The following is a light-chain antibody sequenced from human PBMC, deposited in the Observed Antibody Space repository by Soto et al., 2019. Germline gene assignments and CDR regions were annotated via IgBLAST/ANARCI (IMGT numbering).Light chain of an antibody. CDR3: QQYKSFSLT. CDR2: AAS. V-gene: IGKV3-15*01. Sequence: EIVMTQSPATLSVSPGESAILSCRASQSVSSNLAWYQQKPGQAPRLLIYAASTRATGIPARFSGGGSGTEFTLTISSLQSEDFATYYCQQYKSFSLTFGGGTRVEVK. J-gene: IGKJ4*01. CDR1: QSVSSN.